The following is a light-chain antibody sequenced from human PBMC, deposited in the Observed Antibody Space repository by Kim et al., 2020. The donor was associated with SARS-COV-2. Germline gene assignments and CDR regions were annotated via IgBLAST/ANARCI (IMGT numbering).Light chain of an antibody. CDR2: QDN. CDR3: QAWDSSTYV. J-gene: IGLJ6*01. CDR1: KLGDKY. Sequence: SYELTQPPSVSVFPGQTASITCSGDKLGDKYASWYQQKSGQSPVLVIYQDNKRPSGIPERFSGSNSGNTATLTISGTQAMDEADYYCQAWDSSTYVFGTGTKLTVL. V-gene: IGLV3-1*01.